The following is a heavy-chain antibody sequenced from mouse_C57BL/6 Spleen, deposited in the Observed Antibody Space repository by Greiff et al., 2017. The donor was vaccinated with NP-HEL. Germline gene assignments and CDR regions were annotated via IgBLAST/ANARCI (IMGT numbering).Heavy chain of an antibody. V-gene: IGHV1-55*01. Sequence: QVQLKQSGAELVKPGASVKMSCKASGYTFTSYWITWVKQRPGQGLEWIGDIYPGSGSTNYNEKFKSKATLTVDTSSSTAYMQLSSLTSEDSAVYYCARGGIGYDGYYLFAYWGQGTLVTVSA. CDR2: IYPGSGST. D-gene: IGHD2-3*01. CDR1: GYTFTSYW. CDR3: ARGGIGYDGYYLFAY. J-gene: IGHJ3*01.